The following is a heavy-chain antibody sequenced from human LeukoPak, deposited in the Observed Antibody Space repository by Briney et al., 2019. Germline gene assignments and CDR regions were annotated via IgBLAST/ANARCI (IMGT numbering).Heavy chain of an antibody. J-gene: IGHJ4*02. V-gene: IGHV1-8*01. CDR1: GYTFTSYD. CDR3: ARDGFGESMLYHY. Sequence: GASLKVSCTASGYTFTSYDINWVRQATGQGLEWIGWMNPNRGNTGYAQKFQGTVTMTRNTSMSTAYMELRRLRSEDTAVYYCARDGFGESMLYHYWGQGTLVTVSS. CDR2: MNPNRGNT. D-gene: IGHD3-10*01.